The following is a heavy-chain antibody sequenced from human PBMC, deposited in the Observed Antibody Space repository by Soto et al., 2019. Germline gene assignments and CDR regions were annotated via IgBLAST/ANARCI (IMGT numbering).Heavy chain of an antibody. CDR1: GFTFSSYW. D-gene: IGHD6-19*01. Sequence: EVQLVESGGGLVQPGGSLRLSCAASGFTFSSYWMHWVRQVPGKGLVWVSRINYDGSTTTYADSVKGRFTTSRDNARNTLYLQMNSLRAEDTAVYYCARAGTGWYWFDPWGQGTLVTVSS. J-gene: IGHJ5*02. CDR2: INYDGSTT. V-gene: IGHV3-74*01. CDR3: ARAGTGWYWFDP.